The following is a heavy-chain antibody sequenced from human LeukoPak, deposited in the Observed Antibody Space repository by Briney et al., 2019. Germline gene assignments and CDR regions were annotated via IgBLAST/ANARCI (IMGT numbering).Heavy chain of an antibody. D-gene: IGHD2-2*01. V-gene: IGHV3-20*04. CDR3: ARAPITSPFYFDY. J-gene: IGHJ4*02. CDR1: GFAFDEHG. Sequence: GGSLRLSCTVSGFAFDEHGMSWVRQVPGKGLEWVSGINWSGESTGYADPLRGRFTISRDNAKNSLYLQMDSLTAEDTALYYCARAPITSPFYFDYWGQGTLVTVSS. CDR2: INWSGEST.